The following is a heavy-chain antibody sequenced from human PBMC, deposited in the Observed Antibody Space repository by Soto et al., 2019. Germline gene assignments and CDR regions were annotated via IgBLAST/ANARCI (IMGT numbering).Heavy chain of an antibody. V-gene: IGHV1-3*01. D-gene: IGHD6-13*01. CDR1: GYTFTSYA. CDR2: INAGNGNT. J-gene: IGHJ6*02. Sequence: GASVKVSCKASGYTFTSYAMHWVRQAPGQRLEWMGWINAGNGNTKYSQKFQGRVTITRDTSISTAYLQWSSLKASDTAMYYCARTSAAGKYYDGMDVWGQGTTVTVSS. CDR3: ARTSAAGKYYDGMDV.